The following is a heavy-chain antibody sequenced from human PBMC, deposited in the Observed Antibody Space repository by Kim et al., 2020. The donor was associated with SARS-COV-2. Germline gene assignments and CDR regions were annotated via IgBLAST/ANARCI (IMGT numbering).Heavy chain of an antibody. CDR3: ARASIALDY. Sequence: GRTNSNPSLKSRGTISVAKSKNQFSLKLSSVTAADTAVYYCARASIALDYWGQGTLVTVSS. CDR2: GRT. D-gene: IGHD6-6*01. J-gene: IGHJ4*02. V-gene: IGHV4-4*02.